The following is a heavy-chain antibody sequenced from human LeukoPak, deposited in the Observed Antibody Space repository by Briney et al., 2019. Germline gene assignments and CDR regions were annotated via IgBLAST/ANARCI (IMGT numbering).Heavy chain of an antibody. CDR1: GGSISSSSYY. Sequence: SETLSLTCTVSGGSISSSSYYWGWIRQPPGKGLEWIGSIYYSGSTYYNPSLKSRVTISVDTSKNQFSLKLSSVTAADTAVYYCARQVYTATVLFWFDLWGQGTLVTVSS. CDR3: ARQVYTATVLFWFDL. J-gene: IGHJ5*02. V-gene: IGHV4-39*07. D-gene: IGHD3-10*01. CDR2: IYYSGST.